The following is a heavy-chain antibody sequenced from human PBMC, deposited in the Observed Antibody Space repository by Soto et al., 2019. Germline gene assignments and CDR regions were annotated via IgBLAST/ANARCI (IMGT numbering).Heavy chain of an antibody. CDR2: IYYSGST. Sequence: SETLSITCTVSGGSLSSYYWSWIRQPPGKGLEWIGYIYYSGSTNYNPSLKSRVTISVDTSKNQFSLKLSSVTAADTAVYYFARHPLTERPTENTEFDYLGQGTLVTVSS. CDR1: GGSLSSYY. J-gene: IGHJ4*02. D-gene: IGHD2-2*02. CDR3: ARHPLTERPTENTEFDY. V-gene: IGHV4-59*08.